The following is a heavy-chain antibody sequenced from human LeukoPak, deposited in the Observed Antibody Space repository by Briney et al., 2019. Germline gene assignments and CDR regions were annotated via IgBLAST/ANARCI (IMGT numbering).Heavy chain of an antibody. CDR1: GGSIRSSDDY. CDR3: AKHYMGSSYNHGLDC. CDR2: IYYTGSS. J-gene: IGHJ4*02. Sequence: SETLSLTCSVSGGSIRSSDDYWGFVRQTPGKGLEWMGSIYYTGSSHYNPSLKSRATISVDTSKNQFSLKLSSVTAADTALYYCAKHYMGSSYNHGLDCWGQGTLVTVSS. V-gene: IGHV4-39*01. D-gene: IGHD3-10*01.